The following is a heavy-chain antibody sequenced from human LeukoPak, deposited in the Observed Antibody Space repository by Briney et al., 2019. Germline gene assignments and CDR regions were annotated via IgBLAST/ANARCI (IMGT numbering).Heavy chain of an antibody. CDR1: GGSISSGDYY. CDR3: ARDGAGSGWYPLDY. Sequence: SQTLSLTCTVSGGSISSGDYYGSWIRQPPGKGLEWIGYIYYSGSTYYNPSLKSRVTISVDTSKNQFTLKLSSVTAADTAVYYCARDGAGSGWYPLDYWGQGTLVTVSS. D-gene: IGHD6-19*01. V-gene: IGHV4-30-4*08. CDR2: IYYSGST. J-gene: IGHJ4*02.